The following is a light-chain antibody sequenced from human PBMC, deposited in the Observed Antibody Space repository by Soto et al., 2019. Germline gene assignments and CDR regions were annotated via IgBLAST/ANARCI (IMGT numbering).Light chain of an antibody. CDR3: QQYGRSPFT. CDR1: QSVSSSY. J-gene: IGKJ3*01. Sequence: EIVLTQSPGTLSLSPGERATLSCRASQSVSSSYLAWYQQKPGQAPRLLIYGASSRATCIPGRFSGSGSGTDFTLTISRLEPEDFAVYYCQQYGRSPFTFGPGTKVDIK. CDR2: GAS. V-gene: IGKV3-20*01.